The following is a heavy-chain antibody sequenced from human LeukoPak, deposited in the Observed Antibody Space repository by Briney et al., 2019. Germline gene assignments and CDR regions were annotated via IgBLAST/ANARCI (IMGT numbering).Heavy chain of an antibody. V-gene: IGHV3-7*01. D-gene: IGHD3-10*01. CDR2: IKKDGSEK. Sequence: PGGSLRLSCAASEFTFSNYWMSWVRQAPGKGLDWVANIKKDGSEKQYVESVKGRFTISRDNAKNSLYLQMNSLRAEDTAVYYCARRGLRSQSGKPYYGSDVWGQGTTVTVSS. CDR1: EFTFSNYW. J-gene: IGHJ6*02. CDR3: ARRGLRSQSGKPYYGSDV.